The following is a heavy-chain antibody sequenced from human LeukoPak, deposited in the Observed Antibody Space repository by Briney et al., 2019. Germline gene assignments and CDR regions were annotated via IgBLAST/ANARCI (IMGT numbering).Heavy chain of an antibody. CDR1: GDSISSSSYY. J-gene: IGHJ3*02. V-gene: IGHV4-39*07. CDR3: ARDYLGGNPDAFDI. CDR2: IYYSGST. D-gene: IGHD4-23*01. Sequence: SETLSLTCTVSGDSISSSSYYWVWIRQPPGKERVWIGSIYYSGSTYYNPSLNSRVTISVDTSKNQLSLKLSSVTAADTAVYYCARDYLGGNPDAFDIWGQGTMVTVSS.